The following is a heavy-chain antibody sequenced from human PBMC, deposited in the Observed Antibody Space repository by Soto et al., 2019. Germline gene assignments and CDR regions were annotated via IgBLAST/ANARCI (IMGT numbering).Heavy chain of an antibody. D-gene: IGHD3-10*01. CDR3: ARAYSGSGSPKF. CDR2: INPKTGGT. Sequence: VSCKASGYTFTDNYLHWVRQAPGQGLEWMGWINPKTGGTDFALRFQGRVSLTRDTAITTAYMELSRLRSDDTAVYYCARAYSGSGSPKFWGQGSLVTVSS. CDR1: GYTFTDNY. V-gene: IGHV1-2*02. J-gene: IGHJ4*02.